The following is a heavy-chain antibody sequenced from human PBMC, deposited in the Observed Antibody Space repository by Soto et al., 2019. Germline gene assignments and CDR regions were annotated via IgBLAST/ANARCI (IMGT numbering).Heavy chain of an antibody. D-gene: IGHD3-10*01. V-gene: IGHV1-69*02. CDR3: ARFRGSYGMDV. CDR2: IIPILGIA. Sequence: EASVKVSCKGSGGTFSSYTISGVRQAPGQGLEWMGRIIPILGIANHAQKFQGRVTITADKSTSTAYMELSSLSSEDTAVYYCARFRGSYGMDVWGQGTTVTVSS. J-gene: IGHJ6*02. CDR1: GGTFSSYT.